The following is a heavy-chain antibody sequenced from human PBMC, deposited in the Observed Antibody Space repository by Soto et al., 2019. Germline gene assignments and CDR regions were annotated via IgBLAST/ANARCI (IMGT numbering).Heavy chain of an antibody. CDR2: SIPIFGTA. CDR3: VAAAGPSYYYYYGMDV. D-gene: IGHD6-13*01. V-gene: IGHV1-69*12. CDR1: GGTFSGYA. J-gene: IGHJ6*02. Sequence: QVQLVQSGAEVKKPGSSVKVSCKASGGTFSGYAISWVRQAPGQGLEWMGGSIPIFGTANYAQKFQGRVTITADESTSTAYMELSSLRSEDTAVYYCVAAAGPSYYYYYGMDVWGQGTTVTVSS.